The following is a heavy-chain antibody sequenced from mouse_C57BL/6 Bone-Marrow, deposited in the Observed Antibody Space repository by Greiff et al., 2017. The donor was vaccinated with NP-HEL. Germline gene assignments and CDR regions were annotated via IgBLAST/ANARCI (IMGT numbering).Heavy chain of an antibody. CDR3: VRGKLDN. Sequence: VQLQQSGAELARPGASVKLSCKASGYTFTSYGISWVKQRTGQGLEWIGEIYPRSGNTYYNEKFKGKATLTADKSSSTAYMELRSLTSEDSAVYFCVRGKLDNWGQGTTLTVSS. CDR1: GYTFTSYG. V-gene: IGHV1-81*01. J-gene: IGHJ2*01. CDR2: IYPRSGNT.